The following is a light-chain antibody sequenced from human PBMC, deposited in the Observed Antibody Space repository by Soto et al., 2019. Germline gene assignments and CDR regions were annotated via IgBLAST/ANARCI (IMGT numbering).Light chain of an antibody. Sequence: EVVLTQSPATLSLSPGERANLSCRTSQSVSRTLAWYQQKSGQAPRLLIYDASNRATGIPTRFSGSGSGTDFTLTISSLEPEVFAVYYCQQRYNWPQTFGQGTKVEIK. CDR2: DAS. CDR1: QSVSRT. J-gene: IGKJ1*01. V-gene: IGKV3-11*01. CDR3: QQRYNWPQT.